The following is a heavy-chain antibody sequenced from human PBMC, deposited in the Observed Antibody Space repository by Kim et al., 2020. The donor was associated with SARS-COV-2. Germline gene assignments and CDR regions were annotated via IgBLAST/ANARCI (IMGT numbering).Heavy chain of an antibody. CDR2: IKQDGSEK. CDR3: ARDGLELRTYYYGMDV. J-gene: IGHJ6*02. V-gene: IGHV3-7*01. CDR1: GFTFSSYW. D-gene: IGHD1-7*01. Sequence: GGSLRLSCAASGFTFSSYWMSWVRQAPGKGLEWVANIKQDGSEKYYVDSVKGRFTISRDNAKNSLYLQMNSLRAEDTAVYYCARDGLELRTYYYGMDVWGQGTTVTVSS.